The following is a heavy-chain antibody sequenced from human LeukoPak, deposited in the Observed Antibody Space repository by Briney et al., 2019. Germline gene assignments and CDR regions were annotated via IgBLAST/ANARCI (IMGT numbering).Heavy chain of an antibody. CDR3: ASSLAYCGGDCHAAFGY. J-gene: IGHJ4*02. D-gene: IGHD2-21*02. V-gene: IGHV3-74*01. CDR1: GFTFSSYW. Sequence: GGSLRLSCVASGFTFSSYWMHWVRQAPGKGLVWVSRINGDGSNTVYADSVKGRFTISRDNAKNTLSLQMNSLRAEDMAVYYCASSLAYCGGDCHAAFGYWGQGTLVTVSS. CDR2: INGDGSNT.